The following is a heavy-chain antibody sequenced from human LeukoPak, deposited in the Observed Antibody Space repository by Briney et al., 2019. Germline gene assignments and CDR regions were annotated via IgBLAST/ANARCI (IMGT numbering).Heavy chain of an antibody. J-gene: IGHJ5*02. V-gene: IGHV3-7*01. CDR3: ARDCSSTSCYRGGFDP. D-gene: IGHD2-2*01. Sequence: PGGSLRLSCAASGFTFSSYWMSWVRQAPGEGLEWVSNIKQDGSEKYYVDSVKGRFTISRDNAQNSLYLQMNSLRAEDTAVYYGARDCSSTSCYRGGFDPWGQGTLVTVSS. CDR2: IKQDGSEK. CDR1: GFTFSSYW.